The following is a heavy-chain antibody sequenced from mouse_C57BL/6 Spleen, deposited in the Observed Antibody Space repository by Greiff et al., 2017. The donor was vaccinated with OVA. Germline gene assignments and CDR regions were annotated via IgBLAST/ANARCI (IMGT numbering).Heavy chain of an antibody. CDR2: IDPSDSET. V-gene: IGHV1-52*01. J-gene: IGHJ4*01. CDR3: ARGHLRSSMDY. D-gene: IGHD1-1*01. CDR1: GYTFTSYW. Sequence: QVHVKQPGAELVRPGSSVKLSCKASGYTFTSYWMHWVKQRPIQGLEWIGNIDPSDSETHYNQKFKDKATLTVDKSSSTAYMQLSSLTSEDSAVNYCARGHLRSSMDYWGQGTSVTVSS.